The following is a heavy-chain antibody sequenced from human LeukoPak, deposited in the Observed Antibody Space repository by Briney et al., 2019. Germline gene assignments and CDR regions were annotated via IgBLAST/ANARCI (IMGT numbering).Heavy chain of an antibody. V-gene: IGHV4-59*12. CDR3: ARDYDSRASS. CDR2: IDHGGST. Sequence: SETLSLTCTVSGGSFSSYYWTWIRQPPGKGLEWIGYIDHGGSTNYNPSLRSRVSISSDTSKNQFSLKLDSVTAADTAVYFCARDYDSRASSWGQGTLVTVSS. CDR1: GGSFSSYY. J-gene: IGHJ5*02. D-gene: IGHD3-22*01.